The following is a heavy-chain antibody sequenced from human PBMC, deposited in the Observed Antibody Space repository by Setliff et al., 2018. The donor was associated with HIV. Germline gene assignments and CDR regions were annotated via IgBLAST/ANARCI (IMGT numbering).Heavy chain of an antibody. J-gene: IGHJ2*01. CDR2: IYYSGST. D-gene: IGHD6-19*01. V-gene: IGHV4-59*08. CDR3: ARGLSSGWYGYWYFDL. CDR1: GGSISSHY. Sequence: SETLSLTCTVSGGSISSHYWNWIRQPPGKGLEWIGYIYYSGSTNYNPSLKSRVTISVDTSKNQFSLKLSSVTAADTAVYYCARGLSSGWYGYWYFDLWGRGTLVTVSS.